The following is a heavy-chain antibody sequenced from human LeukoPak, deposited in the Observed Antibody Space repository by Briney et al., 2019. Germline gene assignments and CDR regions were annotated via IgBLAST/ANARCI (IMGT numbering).Heavy chain of an antibody. V-gene: IGHV1-2*02. CDR2: INPNSGGT. Sequence: ASVKVSCKSSGYTFTGYYIHWVRQAPGQGLEWMGWINPNSGGTNYAQKFQGRVTMTRDTSISTAYMELSRLRSDDTAVYYCARDLWLVLRYWGQGTLVTVSS. CDR1: GYTFTGYY. J-gene: IGHJ4*02. CDR3: ARDLWLVLRY. D-gene: IGHD6-19*01.